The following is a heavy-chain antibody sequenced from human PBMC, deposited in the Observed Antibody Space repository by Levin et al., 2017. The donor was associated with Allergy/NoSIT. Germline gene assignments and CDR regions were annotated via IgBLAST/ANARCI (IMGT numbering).Heavy chain of an antibody. V-gene: IGHV4-59*01. CDR1: GGSISSYY. J-gene: IGHJ4*02. Sequence: SETLSLTCTVSGGSISSYYWSWIRQPPGKGLEWIGYIYYSGSTNYNPSLKSRVTISVDTSKNQFSLKLSSVTAADTAVYYCARGRYGDYFDGYWGQGTLVTVSS. CDR3: ARGRYGDYFDGY. D-gene: IGHD4-17*01. CDR2: IYYSGST.